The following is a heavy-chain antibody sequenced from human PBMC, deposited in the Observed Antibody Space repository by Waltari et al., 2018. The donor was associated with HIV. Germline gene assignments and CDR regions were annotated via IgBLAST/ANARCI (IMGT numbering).Heavy chain of an antibody. Sequence: EVQLVETGGGLIQPGGSLSLSCEASGFTVSSNYMRWVRPAPGKGVEWVSVIYSGGSTYYADSVKGRFTISRDNSKNTLYLQMNSLRAEDTAVYYCAREHSSSAQVWFDPWGQGTLVTVSS. V-gene: IGHV3-53*02. CDR2: IYSGGST. J-gene: IGHJ5*02. CDR3: AREHSSSAQVWFDP. D-gene: IGHD6-6*01. CDR1: GFTVSSNY.